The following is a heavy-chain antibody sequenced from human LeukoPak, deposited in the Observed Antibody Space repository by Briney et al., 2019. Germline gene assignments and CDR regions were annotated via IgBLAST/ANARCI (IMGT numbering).Heavy chain of an antibody. J-gene: IGHJ6*03. Sequence: SETLSLTCAVYGGSFSGYYWSWIRQPPGKGLEWIGEINHSGSTNYNPSLKSRVTISVDTSKNQFSLKLSSVTAADTAVYYCARASEDYYYYYMDVWAKGPRSPSP. V-gene: IGHV4-34*01. CDR3: ARASEDYYYYYMDV. D-gene: IGHD1-14*01. CDR2: INHSGST. CDR1: GGSFSGYY.